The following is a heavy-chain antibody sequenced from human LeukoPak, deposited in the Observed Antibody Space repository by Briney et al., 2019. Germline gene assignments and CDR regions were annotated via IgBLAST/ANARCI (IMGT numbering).Heavy chain of an antibody. V-gene: IGHV1-69*13. CDR1: GGTFSSYA. CDR3: ARVLDIVVVPAAMGNWFDP. Sequence: ASVKVSCEASGGTFSSYAISWVRQAPGQGLEWMGGIIPIFGTANYAQKFQGRVTITADESTSTAYMELSSLRSEDTAVYYCARVLDIVVVPAAMGNWFDPWGQGTLVTVSS. J-gene: IGHJ5*02. D-gene: IGHD2-2*03. CDR2: IIPIFGTA.